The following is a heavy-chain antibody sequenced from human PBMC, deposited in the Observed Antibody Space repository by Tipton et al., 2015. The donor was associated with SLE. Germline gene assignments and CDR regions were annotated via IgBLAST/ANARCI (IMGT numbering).Heavy chain of an antibody. Sequence: SLRLSCAASGFTVSSNYMSWVRQAPGKGLEWVSLFNSGGSTYYADSVKGRFAISRDNSKNTLYLQMHSLRADDTAVYYCARGRPPTYWGQGTLVTVSS. J-gene: IGHJ4*02. CDR3: ARGRPPTY. CDR1: GFTVSSNY. D-gene: IGHD6-6*01. V-gene: IGHV3-66*02. CDR2: FNSGGST.